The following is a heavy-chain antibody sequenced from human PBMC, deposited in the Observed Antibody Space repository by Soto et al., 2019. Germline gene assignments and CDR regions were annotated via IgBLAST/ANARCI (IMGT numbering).Heavy chain of an antibody. CDR1: GFTFSSYA. Sequence: PGGSLRLSCAASGFTFSSYAMHWVRQAPGKGLEWVAVISYDGSNKYYADSVKGRFTISRDNSKNTLYLQMNSLRAEDTAVYYCARDRHYDILTGYYRGLYYYGMDVWGQGTTVTVSS. V-gene: IGHV3-30-3*01. J-gene: IGHJ6*02. D-gene: IGHD3-9*01. CDR3: ARDRHYDILTGYYRGLYYYGMDV. CDR2: ISYDGSNK.